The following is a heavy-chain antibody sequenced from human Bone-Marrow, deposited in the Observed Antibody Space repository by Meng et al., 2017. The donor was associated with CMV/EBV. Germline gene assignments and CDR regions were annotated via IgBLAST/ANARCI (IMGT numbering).Heavy chain of an antibody. J-gene: IGHJ5*02. CDR3: ARDYDSSAYYNCFDP. CDR1: GYTFTGYY. D-gene: IGHD3-22*01. Sequence: SVKVSCKASGYTFTGYYMHWVRQAPGQGLEWMGGIIPIFGAANYAQRFQGRVTITTDESTNTAYMELSSLRSEDTAVYYCARDYDSSAYYNCFDPWGQGTLVTVSS. V-gene: IGHV1-69*05. CDR2: IIPIFGAA.